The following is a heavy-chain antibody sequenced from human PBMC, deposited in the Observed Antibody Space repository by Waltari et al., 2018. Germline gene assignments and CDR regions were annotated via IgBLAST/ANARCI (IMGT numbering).Heavy chain of an antibody. CDR1: GYTFTGYY. J-gene: IGHJ6*03. CDR2: INPNSGGT. D-gene: IGHD6-6*01. Sequence: QVQLVQSGAEVKKPGASVKVSCKASGYTFTGYYMHWVRQAPGQGLEWMGRINPNSGGTNYAQKFQGRVTMTRDTSISTAYMELSRLRSDDTAVYYCARDGKASSSSDRVYYYYMDVWGKGTTVTVSS. CDR3: ARDGKASSSSDRVYYYYMDV. V-gene: IGHV1-2*06.